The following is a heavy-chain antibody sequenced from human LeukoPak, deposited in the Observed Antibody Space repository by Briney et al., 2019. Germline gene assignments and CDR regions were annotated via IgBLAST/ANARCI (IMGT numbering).Heavy chain of an antibody. D-gene: IGHD6-13*01. Sequence: GGSLRHSCAAPGFTLSYNWMTWGPRAPGKGLDRVPSIKEDESEKYYVDSVKGRFSISRDNAKNSLYLQMNSLRAEDTAVYYCARLSTGWYGHFDFWGQGTLVTVSS. V-gene: IGHV3-7*03. CDR2: IKEDESEK. J-gene: IGHJ4*02. CDR3: ARLSTGWYGHFDF. CDR1: GFTLSYNW.